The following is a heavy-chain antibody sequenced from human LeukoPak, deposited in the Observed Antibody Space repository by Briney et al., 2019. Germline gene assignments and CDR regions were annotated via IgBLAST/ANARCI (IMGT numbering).Heavy chain of an antibody. CDR2: IIPIFGAA. D-gene: IGHD3-3*01. Sequence: SVKVSCKASGGTFSSYAISWVRQAPGQGLEWMGGIIPIFGAANYAQKFQGRVTITADESTSTAYMELSSLRSEDTAVYYCARGKYYDFWSGYFAEYFQHWGQGTLVTVSS. CDR3: ARGKYYDFWSGYFAEYFQH. J-gene: IGHJ1*01. CDR1: GGTFSSYA. V-gene: IGHV1-69*01.